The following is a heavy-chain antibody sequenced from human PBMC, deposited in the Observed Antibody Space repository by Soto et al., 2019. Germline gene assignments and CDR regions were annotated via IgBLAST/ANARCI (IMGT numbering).Heavy chain of an antibody. CDR3: ARDSRSIASWRPYYYGMDV. D-gene: IGHD6-6*01. V-gene: IGHV5-51*01. Sequence: PGESLKISCKGSGYSFTKYWIGWVRQMPGKGLEWMAIIYPDESDTRYSPSFQGQVTISADKSISTAYLQWSSLKASDTAMYYCARDSRSIASWRPYYYGMDVWGQGTTVTVSS. CDR1: GYSFTKYW. CDR2: IYPDESDT. J-gene: IGHJ6*02.